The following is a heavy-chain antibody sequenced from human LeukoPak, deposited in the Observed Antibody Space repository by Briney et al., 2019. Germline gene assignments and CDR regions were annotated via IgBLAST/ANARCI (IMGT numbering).Heavy chain of an antibody. D-gene: IGHD2-2*02. CDR3: ARDPIPMTGRAFDI. J-gene: IGHJ3*02. Sequence: PSETLSLTCGVSGGSLSSDNWWNWLRQPPGKGLGWIGDIYHSGSTNYNPSLKSRVTISLDESKNQFSLKLISVTAADTAVYYCARDPIPMTGRAFDIWAQGIMVTVSS. CDR2: IYHSGST. CDR1: GGSLSSDNW. V-gene: IGHV4-4*02.